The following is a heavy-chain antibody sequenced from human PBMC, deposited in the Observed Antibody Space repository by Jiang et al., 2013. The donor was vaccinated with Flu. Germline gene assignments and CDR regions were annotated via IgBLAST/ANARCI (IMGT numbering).Heavy chain of an antibody. CDR1: GYTFTSYA. CDR3: ARVRPFIAVAGISLGHSSVRGRVKGWFDP. V-gene: IGHV7-4-1*02. CDR2: INTNTGNP. J-gene: IGHJ5*02. D-gene: IGHD6-19*01. Sequence: VQSGSELKKPGASVKVSCKASGYTFTSYAMNWVRQAPGQGLEWMGWINTNTGNPTYAQGFTGRFVFSLDTSVSTAYLQISSLKAEDTAVYYCARVRPFIAVAGISLGHSSVRGRVKGWFDPGAREPWSPSPQ.